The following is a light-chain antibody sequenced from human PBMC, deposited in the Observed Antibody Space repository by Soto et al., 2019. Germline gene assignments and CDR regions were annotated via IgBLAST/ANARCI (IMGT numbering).Light chain of an antibody. CDR1: SSAVCSYNY. J-gene: IGLJ3*02. CDR3: CSFAGTYTWV. Sequence: QSALTQPRSVSGSPGQSCTISCTWTSSAVCSYNYVSWFQQHPGKATKLMISDVSRRPSGVPDRFSGSKSGNTASLTISGLQAEDEADYYCCSFAGTYTWVLGGGTKLTVL. V-gene: IGLV2-11*01. CDR2: DVS.